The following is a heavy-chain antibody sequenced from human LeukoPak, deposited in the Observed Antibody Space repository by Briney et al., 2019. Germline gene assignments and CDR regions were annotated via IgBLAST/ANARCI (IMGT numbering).Heavy chain of an antibody. J-gene: IGHJ3*01. Sequence: ASVKVSRKASDYTFTSYGISWVRQAPGQGLEYMGWTSANNGDTSYPQKVQGRVTMTTDTSTTTAYMELSSLRSDDTAVYYCARKGTGLAFDVWGQGTMVTVSS. V-gene: IGHV1-18*04. CDR3: ARKGTGLAFDV. D-gene: IGHD3-10*01. CDR2: TSANNGDT. CDR1: DYTFTSYG.